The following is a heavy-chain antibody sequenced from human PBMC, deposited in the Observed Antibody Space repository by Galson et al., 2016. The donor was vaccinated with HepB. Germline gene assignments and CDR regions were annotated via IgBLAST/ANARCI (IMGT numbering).Heavy chain of an antibody. CDR1: RDSISSNVYY. D-gene: IGHD2-15*01. J-gene: IGHJ4*02. Sequence: SETLSLTCTVSRDSISSNVYYWGWIRQPPGKGLEWIGSVYFSGNPYLNPSLKSRVTISVDTSQNHFSLTLNSVTAADTAVYYCARQGSSAAFDYWGQGALVSVSS. CDR3: ARQGSSAAFDY. CDR2: VYFSGNP. V-gene: IGHV4-39*01.